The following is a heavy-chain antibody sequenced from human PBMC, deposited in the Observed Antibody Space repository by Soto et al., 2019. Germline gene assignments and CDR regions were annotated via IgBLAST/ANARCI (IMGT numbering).Heavy chain of an antibody. V-gene: IGHV4-59*01. J-gene: IGHJ6*02. CDR1: GGSISSYY. D-gene: IGHD6-13*01. CDR3: ARIRRIAAAGIGSTNYYYGIDV. Sequence: PSETLSLTCTVSGGSISSYYWSWIRQPPGKGLEWIGYTYYSGSTNYNPSLKSRVTISVDTSKNQFSLKLSSVTAADTAVYYCARIRRIAAAGIGSTNYYYGIDVWGQGTTVTVSS. CDR2: TYYSGST.